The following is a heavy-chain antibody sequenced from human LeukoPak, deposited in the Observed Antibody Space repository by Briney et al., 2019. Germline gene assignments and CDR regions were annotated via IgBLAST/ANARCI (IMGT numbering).Heavy chain of an antibody. V-gene: IGHV3-53*05. CDR2: IYSGGST. CDR1: GFTVSSNY. CDR3: AKDIIPGQRYDSSGYPGPPAFDY. J-gene: IGHJ4*02. D-gene: IGHD3-22*01. Sequence: GGSLRLSCAASGFTVSSNYMSWVRQAPGKGLEWVSVIYSGGSTYYADSVKGRFTISRDNSKNSLYLQMNSLRTEDTALYYCAKDIIPGQRYDSSGYPGPPAFDYWGQGTLVTVSS.